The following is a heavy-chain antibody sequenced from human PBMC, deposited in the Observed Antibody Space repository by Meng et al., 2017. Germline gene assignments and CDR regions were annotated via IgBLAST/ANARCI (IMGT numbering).Heavy chain of an antibody. D-gene: IGHD6-13*01. J-gene: IGHJ4*02. V-gene: IGHV1-2*06. CDR3: ARDEDISAAGKLFVDY. Sequence: QLQRVQSGPELKKPGASVKRSCKPSGNTFDAYWIHWLRQAPGQGLEWMGRIDPNNDHTQYAQNFQGRVTMTSDASISTVYMELNGLRSDDTAVYYCARDEDISAAGKLFVDYWGQGTLVTSPQ. CDR1: GNTFDAYW. CDR2: IDPNNDHT.